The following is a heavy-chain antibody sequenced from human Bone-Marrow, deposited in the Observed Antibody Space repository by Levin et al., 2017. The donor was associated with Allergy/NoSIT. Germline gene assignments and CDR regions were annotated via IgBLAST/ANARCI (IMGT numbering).Heavy chain of an antibody. CDR1: GFTFSTYW. CDR3: ARPLSSDWARYAFDI. J-gene: IGHJ3*02. CDR2: IKQDGSDK. Sequence: PGESLKISCAASGFTFSTYWMNWVRQAPGKGLEWVATIKQDGSDKYYVDSVKGRFTISRDNAKNSLYLEMNSLRAEDTAVYYCARPLSSDWARYAFDIWGQGTMVTVSS. D-gene: IGHD6-19*01. V-gene: IGHV3-7*01.